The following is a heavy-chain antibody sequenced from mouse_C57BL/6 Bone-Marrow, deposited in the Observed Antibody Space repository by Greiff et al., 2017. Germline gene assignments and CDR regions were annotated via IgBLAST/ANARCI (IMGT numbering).Heavy chain of an antibody. V-gene: IGHV5-6*01. CDR2: ISSGGSYT. D-gene: IGHD1-1*01. CDR3: ARLSFITTVGSSWLFEV. J-gene: IGHJ1*03. CDR1: GFTFSSYG. Sequence: EVQLQQSGGDLVKPGGSLKLSCAASGFTFSSYGMSWVRQTPDKRLEWVATISSGGSYTYYPDSVKGRFTISRDNAKNTLYLQMSSLKSEDTAMYYCARLSFITTVGSSWLFEVWGTGTTVTVSS.